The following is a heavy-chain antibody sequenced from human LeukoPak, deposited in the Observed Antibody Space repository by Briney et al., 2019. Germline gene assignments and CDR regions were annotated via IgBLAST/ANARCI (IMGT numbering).Heavy chain of an antibody. CDR3: AREGHSSGWYEHLFRWFDP. CDR2: ISSSSSYI. J-gene: IGHJ5*02. V-gene: IGHV3-21*01. Sequence: GGSLRLSCAASGFTFSSYSMNWVRQAPGKGLEWVSSISSSSSYIYYADSVKGRFTISRDNAKNSLYLQMNSLRAEDTAVYYCAREGHSSGWYEHLFRWFDPWGQGTLVTVSS. CDR1: GFTFSSYS. D-gene: IGHD6-19*01.